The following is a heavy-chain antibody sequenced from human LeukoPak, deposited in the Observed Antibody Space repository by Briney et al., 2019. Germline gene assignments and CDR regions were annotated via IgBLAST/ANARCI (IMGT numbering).Heavy chain of an antibody. Sequence: ASVKVSCKASGYTFTSYGISWVRQAPGQGLEWMGWISAYNGNTNYAQKLQGRVTMTTDTSTSAAYMELRSLRSDDTAVYYCARDRVMWQQLARNWFDPWGQGTLVTVSS. CDR2: ISAYNGNT. D-gene: IGHD6-13*01. J-gene: IGHJ5*02. CDR3: ARDRVMWQQLARNWFDP. CDR1: GYTFTSYG. V-gene: IGHV1-18*01.